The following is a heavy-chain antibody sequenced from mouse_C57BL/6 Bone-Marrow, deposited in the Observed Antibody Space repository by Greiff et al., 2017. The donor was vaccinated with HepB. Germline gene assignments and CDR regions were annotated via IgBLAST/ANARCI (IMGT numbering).Heavy chain of an antibody. CDR1: GYTFTDYY. CDR2: INPNNGGT. CDR3: ARDYDYAFDY. Sequence: EVQLQQSGPELVKPGASVKISCKASGYTFTDYYMNWVKQSHGKSLEWIGDINPNNGGTSYNQKFKGKATLTVDKSSSTAYMELRSLTSEDSAVYYCARDYDYAFDYWGQGTTLTVSS. V-gene: IGHV1-26*01. J-gene: IGHJ2*01. D-gene: IGHD2-4*01.